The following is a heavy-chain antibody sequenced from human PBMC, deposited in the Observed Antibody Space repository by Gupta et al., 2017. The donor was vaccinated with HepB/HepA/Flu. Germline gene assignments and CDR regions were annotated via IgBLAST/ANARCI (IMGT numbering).Heavy chain of an antibody. V-gene: IGHV5-51*01. CDR1: GYTFTNYW. Sequence: VQLVQSGAEVKKPGESLKISCKGYGYTFTNYWIGWVRQMPGKGLEWMGIIYPGDSDPRYSPSFQGQVTISVDKSISTAYLQWSSLKASDTATYYCARQRFFDYWGQGTLVTVSS. J-gene: IGHJ4*02. D-gene: IGHD4-17*01. CDR3: ARQRFFDY. CDR2: IYPGDSDP.